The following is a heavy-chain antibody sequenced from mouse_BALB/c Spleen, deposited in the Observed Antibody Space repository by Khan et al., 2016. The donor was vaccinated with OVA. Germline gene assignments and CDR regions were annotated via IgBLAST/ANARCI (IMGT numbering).Heavy chain of an antibody. Sequence: EVQLVESGPGLVKPSQSPSLTCTVTGYSITSGYAWNWIRQFPGNKLEWMGYISYSGVTSYTPSLKSRISITRDTSKNQFFLQLNSVTTEGTATYYCARGNYYGYYFDYWGQGTTLTVSS. CDR1: GYSITSGYA. J-gene: IGHJ2*01. CDR2: ISYSGVT. CDR3: ARGNYYGYYFDY. V-gene: IGHV3-2*02. D-gene: IGHD1-1*01.